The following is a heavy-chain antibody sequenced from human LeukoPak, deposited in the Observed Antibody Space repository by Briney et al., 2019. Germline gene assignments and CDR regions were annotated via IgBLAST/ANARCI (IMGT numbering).Heavy chain of an antibody. CDR2: IYPDDSDT. Sequence: GESLKISCKHSEYSFPNYCIGWVRQMPGKDLEWMVIIYPDDSDTRYSPSFQGQVTISADRSISTAYLQWSSLKASDTAMYYCAIGRGGQQLGDYWGQGTLVTVSS. J-gene: IGHJ4*02. D-gene: IGHD6-13*01. V-gene: IGHV5-51*01. CDR1: EYSFPNYC. CDR3: AIGRGGQQLGDY.